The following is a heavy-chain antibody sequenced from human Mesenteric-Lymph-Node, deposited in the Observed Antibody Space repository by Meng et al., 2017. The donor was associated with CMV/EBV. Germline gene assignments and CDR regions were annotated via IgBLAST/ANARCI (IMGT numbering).Heavy chain of an antibody. J-gene: IGHJ4*02. V-gene: IGHV3-7*01. CDR2: IKQDGSEK. CDR1: GFTVSSYY. D-gene: IGHD3-3*01. CDR3: AREDYDFWGGYYTQDY. Sequence: GESLKISCAASGFTVSSYYMSWVRQAPGKGLEWVANIKQDGSEKYYVDSVKGRFTISRDNAKNSLYLQMNSLRAEDTAVYYCAREDYDFWGGYYTQDYWGQGTLVTVSS.